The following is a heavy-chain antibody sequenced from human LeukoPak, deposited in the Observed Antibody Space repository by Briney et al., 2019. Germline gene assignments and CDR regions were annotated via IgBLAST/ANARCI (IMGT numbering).Heavy chain of an antibody. D-gene: IGHD2-2*01. CDR2: ISYDGRNE. Sequence: GGSLRLSCAASGLTFSTYNIQWVRQARGKGLEWVAVISYDGRNEFYADSVKGRFTISRDNSKKTLYLQMNSLRAEDTAVYYCARELVVGWFDPWGQGTLVTVSS. CDR3: ARELVVGWFDP. CDR1: GLTFSTYN. V-gene: IGHV3-30*04. J-gene: IGHJ5*02.